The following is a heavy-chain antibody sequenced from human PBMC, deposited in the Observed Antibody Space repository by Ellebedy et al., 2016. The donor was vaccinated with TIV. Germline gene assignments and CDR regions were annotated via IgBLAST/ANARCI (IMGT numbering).Heavy chain of an antibody. CDR1: GLTFSSHA. CDR2: ISGSGRNT. CDR3: ARDPVGVGPAFDV. D-gene: IGHD4-23*01. J-gene: IGHJ3*01. V-gene: IGHV3-23*01. Sequence: PGGSLRLSCAASGLTFSSHAMSWVRQAPGKGLEWVSSISGSGRNTYYADSVKGRFTISRDNSKDTLFLQMNSLRAEDTAIYFCARDPVGVGPAFDVWGQGTMVTVSS.